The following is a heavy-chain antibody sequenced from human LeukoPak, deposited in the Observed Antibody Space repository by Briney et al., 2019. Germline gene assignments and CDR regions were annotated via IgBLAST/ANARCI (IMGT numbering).Heavy chain of an antibody. CDR1: GGSIRNHY. V-gene: IGHV4-59*11. D-gene: IGHD5-18*01. CDR2: IYYSEAT. Sequence: PSETLSLTCTASGGSIRNHYWSWIRQPPGKGLEWIGYIYYSEATNYNPSLKRRVTISLDTSQQQFSLKLSSVTAADTAVYYCARNMGSTYGSDAFDIWGQGALATVS. CDR3: ARNMGSTYGSDAFDI. J-gene: IGHJ3*02.